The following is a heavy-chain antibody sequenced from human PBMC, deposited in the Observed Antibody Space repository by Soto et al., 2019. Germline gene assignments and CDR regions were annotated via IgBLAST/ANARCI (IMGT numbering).Heavy chain of an antibody. V-gene: IGHV3-15*01. Sequence: EVQLVESGGGLVKPGGSLRLSCAASGFTFSNAWMSWVRQAPGKGLEWVGRIKSKTDGGTTDYAAPVKGRFTISRDDSKNTLYLQMTSLKTEDTAVYYCTTGIYGDYVKDYWGQGTLVTVSS. J-gene: IGHJ4*02. CDR2: IKSKTDGGTT. D-gene: IGHD4-17*01. CDR1: GFTFSNAW. CDR3: TTGIYGDYVKDY.